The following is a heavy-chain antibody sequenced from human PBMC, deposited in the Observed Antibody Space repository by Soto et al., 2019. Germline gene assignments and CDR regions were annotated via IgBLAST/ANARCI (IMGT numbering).Heavy chain of an antibody. D-gene: IGHD3-16*01. Sequence: ETLSLTCDVSGYSISSGYYWGWIRQPPGKGLEWIGGVYHSGRSQYDPSLKTRVTISVDTSENQFSLKLTSVTAADTALYYCTRGAGAPWVRFDSWGRGILVTVS. CDR2: VYHSGRS. CDR3: TRGAGAPWVRFDS. CDR1: GYSISSGYY. J-gene: IGHJ4*02. V-gene: IGHV4-38-2*01.